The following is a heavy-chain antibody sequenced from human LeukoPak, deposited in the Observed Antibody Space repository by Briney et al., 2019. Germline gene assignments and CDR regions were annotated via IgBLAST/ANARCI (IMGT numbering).Heavy chain of an antibody. CDR1: GFPSSNYA. D-gene: IGHD2/OR15-2a*01. J-gene: IGHJ4*02. CDR3: ARDSGFSGTQRGEY. Sequence: TGGSLRLSCAAPGFPSSNYAMHWVRKAPGKGLEWVTVISYDGSNKYYADSVKGRFTISRDNSKNTLYLQMNSLRAEDTAVYYCARDSGFSGTQRGEYWGQGTLVTVSS. CDR2: ISYDGSNK. V-gene: IGHV3-30*04.